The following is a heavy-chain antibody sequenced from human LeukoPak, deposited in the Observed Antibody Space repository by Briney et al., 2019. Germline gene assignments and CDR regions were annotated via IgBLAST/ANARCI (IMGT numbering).Heavy chain of an antibody. CDR2: ISSSTSSI. V-gene: IGHV3-21*01. J-gene: IGHJ2*01. Sequence: GGSLRLSCAVSGFTFSSYTMNWVRQAPGKGLEWVSSISSSTSSIYYADSVKGRFTISTDDAKNSLFLQMNILRAEDTAVYYCARCGRSDWYFDLWGRGTLVTVSS. CDR1: GFTFSSYT. CDR3: ARCGRSDWYFDL. D-gene: IGHD1-26*01.